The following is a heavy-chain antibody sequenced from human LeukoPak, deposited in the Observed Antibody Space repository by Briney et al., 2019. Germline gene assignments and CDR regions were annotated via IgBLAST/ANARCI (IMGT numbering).Heavy chain of an antibody. Sequence: ASVKVSCKASGYTFTSYGISWVRQAPGQGLEWMGWISAYNGNTNYAQKLQGRVTMTTDTSTSTAYMELRSLRSDDTAVYYCARDCSGGSCYLGSNDYWGQGTLVTVSS. J-gene: IGHJ4*02. CDR3: ARDCSGGSCYLGSNDY. D-gene: IGHD2-15*01. V-gene: IGHV1-18*01. CDR2: ISAYNGNT. CDR1: GYTFTSYG.